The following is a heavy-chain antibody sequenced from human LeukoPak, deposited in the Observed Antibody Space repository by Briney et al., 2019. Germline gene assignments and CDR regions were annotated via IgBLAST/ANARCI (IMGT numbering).Heavy chain of an antibody. V-gene: IGHV3-9*01. CDR3: AKRSGGRSAATNSDYYYAMDV. CDR2: ITWNSRNI. D-gene: IGHD3-10*01. CDR1: GFTFGDYA. Sequence: GGSLRLSCAASGFTFGDYAMHWVRQAPGKGLEWVSGITWNSRNIGYADSVKGRFTISRDNAKNFLYLQMNGLKAEDTALYYCAKRSGGRSAATNSDYYYAMDVWGQGSTVTVSS. J-gene: IGHJ6*02.